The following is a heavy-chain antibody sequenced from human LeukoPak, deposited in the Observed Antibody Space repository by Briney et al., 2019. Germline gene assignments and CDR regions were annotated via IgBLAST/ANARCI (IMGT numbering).Heavy chain of an antibody. V-gene: IGHV3-21*04. J-gene: IGHJ4*02. D-gene: IGHD2-15*01. Sequence: GGSLRLSCAASGFTFTSYTMNWVRQAPGKGLEWVASIGTTSTFIHYADSVKGRFTISRDNSKNTLYLQMNSLRAENTAVYYSAKDRCSGGSCYTYFDYWGQGTLVTVSS. CDR2: IGTTSTFI. CDR3: AKDRCSGGSCYTYFDY. CDR1: GFTFTSYT.